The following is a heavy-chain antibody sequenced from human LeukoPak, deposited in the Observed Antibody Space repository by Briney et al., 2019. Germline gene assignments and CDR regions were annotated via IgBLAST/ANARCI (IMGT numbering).Heavy chain of an antibody. CDR2: IKQDGSEK. V-gene: IGHV3-7*01. Sequence: GGSLRLSCEGSGFTFSNYWMSWVRQAPGKGLEWVANIKQDGSEKYYVDSVKGRFTISRDNAKNSLYLQMNSLRAEDTAVYYCARHMVRGVPDAFDIWGQGTMVTVSS. J-gene: IGHJ3*02. CDR1: GFTFSNYW. D-gene: IGHD3-10*01. CDR3: ARHMVRGVPDAFDI.